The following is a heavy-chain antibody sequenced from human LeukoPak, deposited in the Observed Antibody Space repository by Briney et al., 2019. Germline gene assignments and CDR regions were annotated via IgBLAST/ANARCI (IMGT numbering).Heavy chain of an antibody. CDR1: GYSISSGYY. J-gene: IGHJ4*02. Sequence: SETLSLTCAVSGYSISSGYYWGWIRQPPGKGLEWIGSIYHSGSTYYNPSLKSRVTISVDTSKNQFSLKLSSVTAADTAVYYCARHLTHEGYVWGSYRPYDYWGQGTLVTVSS. CDR3: ARHLTHEGYVWGSYRPYDY. CDR2: IYHSGST. D-gene: IGHD3-16*02. V-gene: IGHV4-38-2*01.